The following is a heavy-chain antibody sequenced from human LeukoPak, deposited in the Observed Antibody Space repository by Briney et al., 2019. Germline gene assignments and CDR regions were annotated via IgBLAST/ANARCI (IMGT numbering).Heavy chain of an antibody. D-gene: IGHD3-16*01. J-gene: IGHJ3*02. V-gene: IGHV3-7*03. CDR1: GFTFSGYW. CDR2: INLDGSGK. CDR3: ARESVVYNDYLWGTYPNDAFDI. Sequence: PGWSLRLFCAASGFTFSGYWMTWVRQAPGKGLEWVANINLDGSGKDYVDSVKGRFAISRDNAKNSLSLQMNSLRAEGTAVYYCARESVVYNDYLWGTYPNDAFDIWGQGTMVTVSS.